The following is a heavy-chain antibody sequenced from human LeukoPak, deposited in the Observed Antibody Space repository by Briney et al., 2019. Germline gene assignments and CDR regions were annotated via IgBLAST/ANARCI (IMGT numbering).Heavy chain of an antibody. CDR2: IYYSGST. D-gene: IGHD4-17*01. CDR1: GGSISSYY. J-gene: IGHJ6*02. Sequence: SETLSLTCTVSGGSISSYYWSWIRQHPGKGLEWIGYIYYSGSTYYNPSLKSRVTISVDTSKNQFSLKLSSVTAADTAVYYCARVPYGDPYYYYGMDVWGQGTTVTVSS. CDR3: ARVPYGDPYYYYGMDV. V-gene: IGHV4-59*06.